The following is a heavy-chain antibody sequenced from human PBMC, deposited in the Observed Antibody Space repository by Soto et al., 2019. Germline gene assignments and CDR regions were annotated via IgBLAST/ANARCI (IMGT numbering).Heavy chain of an antibody. CDR2: ISAYNGNT. J-gene: IGHJ4*02. V-gene: IGHV1-18*01. CDR1: GYTFTSYG. CDR3: ARDKYYDFWSGYLEFDY. D-gene: IGHD3-3*01. Sequence: ASVKVSCKASGYTFTSYGISWVRQAPGQGLEWMGWISAYNGNTNYAQKLQGRVTMTTDTSTSTAYMELRSLRSDDTAVYYCARDKYYDFWSGYLEFDYWGQGTLVTVSS.